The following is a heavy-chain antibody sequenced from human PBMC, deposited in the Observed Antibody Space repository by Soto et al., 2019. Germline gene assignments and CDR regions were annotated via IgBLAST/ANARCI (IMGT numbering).Heavy chain of an antibody. CDR3: ARDLKYDFWSGYYYPGNWFDP. Sequence: GASVKVSCKASGYTFTSYGISWVRQAPGQGLEWMGWISAYNGNTNYAQKLQGRVTMTTDTSTSTAYMELRSLRSDDTAVYYCARDLKYDFWSGYYYPGNWFDPWGQGTLVTVSS. J-gene: IGHJ5*02. V-gene: IGHV1-18*01. D-gene: IGHD3-3*01. CDR2: ISAYNGNT. CDR1: GYTFTSYG.